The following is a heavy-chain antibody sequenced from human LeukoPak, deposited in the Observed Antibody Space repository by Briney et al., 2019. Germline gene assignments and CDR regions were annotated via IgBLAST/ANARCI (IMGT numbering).Heavy chain of an antibody. V-gene: IGHV3-74*01. CDR2: INPDGSTT. J-gene: IGHJ4*02. CDR1: GFTFSSYW. Sequence: GGSLRLSCAASGFTFSSYWMYWVRQAPGKGLVCVSRINPDGSTTNYADSVKDRFTISRDYAKNTLYLQMNSLRAEDTAVYYCAVIINDYWGQGTLVTVSS. D-gene: IGHD3-9*01. CDR3: AVIINDY.